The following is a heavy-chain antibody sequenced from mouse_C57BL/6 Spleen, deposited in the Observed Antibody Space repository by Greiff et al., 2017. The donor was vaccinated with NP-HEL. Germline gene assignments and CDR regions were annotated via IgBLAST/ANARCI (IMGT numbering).Heavy chain of an antibody. Sequence: EVQLQQSGPVLVKPGASVKMSCKASGYTFTDYYMNWVKQSHGKSLEWIGVINPYNGGTSYNQKFKGKATLTVDKSSSPAYMELNSLTSEDSAVYYCARDRDYDGSGGYFDVWGTGTTVTVSS. CDR3: ARDRDYDGSGGYFDV. CDR1: GYTFTDYY. V-gene: IGHV1-19*01. CDR2: INPYNGGT. J-gene: IGHJ1*03. D-gene: IGHD1-1*01.